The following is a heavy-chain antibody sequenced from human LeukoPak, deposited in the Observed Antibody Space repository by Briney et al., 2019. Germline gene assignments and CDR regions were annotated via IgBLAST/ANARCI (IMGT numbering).Heavy chain of an antibody. V-gene: IGHV3-23*01. Sequence: AMNWVRQAPXXXLXWVSPISGNGGGTYYAGSVKGRFTISRDNSKNTLYLQMNSLRAEDTAVYYCAKGAGSAAGSLVGYWGQGTLVTVSS. J-gene: IGHJ4*02. CDR2: ISGNGGGT. D-gene: IGHD6-13*01. CDR3: AKGAGSAAGSLVGY. CDR1: A.